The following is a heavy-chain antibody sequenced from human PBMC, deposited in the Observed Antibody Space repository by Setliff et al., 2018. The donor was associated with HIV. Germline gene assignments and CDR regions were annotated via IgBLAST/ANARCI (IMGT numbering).Heavy chain of an antibody. Sequence: SETLSLTCSVSSGSIRGAYGXWSRQPPGEGLEGIGRIYHTGSTYYNPSLKSRVTISVDTSKNQFSRKLSSVTAADTAVYCCARQDYPLGWYFELWGRGTLVTVSS. J-gene: IGHJ2*01. D-gene: IGHD4-17*01. CDR2: IYHTGST. V-gene: IGHV4-38-2*02. CDR3: ARQDYPLGWYFEL. CDR1: SGSIRGAY.